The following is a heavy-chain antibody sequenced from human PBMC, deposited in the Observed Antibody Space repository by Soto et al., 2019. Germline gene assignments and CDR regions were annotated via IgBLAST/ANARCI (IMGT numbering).Heavy chain of an antibody. CDR2: ISYDGSNK. V-gene: IGHV3-30*18. J-gene: IGHJ4*02. Sequence: PGGSLRLSCAASGFTFSSYGMHWVRQAPGKGLEWVAVISYDGSNKYYADSVKGRFTISRDNSKNTLYLQMNSLRAEDTAVYYCANTTRMQWLVPRFDYWGQGTLVTVSS. CDR3: ANTTRMQWLVPRFDY. D-gene: IGHD6-19*01. CDR1: GFTFSSYG.